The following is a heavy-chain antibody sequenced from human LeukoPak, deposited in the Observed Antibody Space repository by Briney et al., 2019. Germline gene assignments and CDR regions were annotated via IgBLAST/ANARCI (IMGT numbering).Heavy chain of an antibody. Sequence: SETLSLTCTVSGGSISSGSYYWSWIRQPAGKGLEWIGRIYTSGSTNYNPSLKSRVTISVDTSKNQFSLKLSSVTAADTAVYYCARDCYDILTGSEPGYYYYYYMDVWGKGTTVTVSS. CDR2: IYTSGST. CDR1: GGSISSGSYY. CDR3: ARDCYDILTGSEPGYYYYYYMDV. D-gene: IGHD3-9*01. J-gene: IGHJ6*03. V-gene: IGHV4-61*02.